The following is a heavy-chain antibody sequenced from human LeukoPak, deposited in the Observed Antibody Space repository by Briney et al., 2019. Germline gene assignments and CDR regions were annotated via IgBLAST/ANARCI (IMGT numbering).Heavy chain of an antibody. J-gene: IGHJ3*02. CDR3: ARHYYYDSSGYYTDAFDI. Sequence: GESLKISCKGSGYSFTSYWIGWVRQMPGKGLEWMGIIYPGDSDTRYSPSFQGQVTISADKSISTAYLQWSSLKASDTAMYYCARHYYYDSSGYYTDAFDIWGQGTMVTVSS. D-gene: IGHD3-22*01. CDR1: GYSFTSYW. V-gene: IGHV5-51*01. CDR2: IYPGDSDT.